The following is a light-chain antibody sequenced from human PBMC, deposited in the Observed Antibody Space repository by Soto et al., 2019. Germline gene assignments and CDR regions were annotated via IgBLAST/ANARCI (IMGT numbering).Light chain of an antibody. CDR3: QQYDNPLTT. J-gene: IGKJ4*01. Sequence: DIPMTQSPSSLSASVGDRVTITCQASQDISNYLNWYQQKPGKAPKLLIYDASNLETGVPSRFSGSGSGTDFTFTISSLQPEDIATYYCQQYDNPLTTFGGGTKVEIK. CDR1: QDISNY. V-gene: IGKV1-33*01. CDR2: DAS.